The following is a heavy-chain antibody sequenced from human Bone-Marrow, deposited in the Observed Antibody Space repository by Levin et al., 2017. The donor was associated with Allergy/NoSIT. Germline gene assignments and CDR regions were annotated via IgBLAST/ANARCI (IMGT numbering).Heavy chain of an antibody. CDR3: ARDDYADYFDY. V-gene: IGHV4-61*02. J-gene: IGHJ4*02. CDR2: IHTSGTT. Sequence: TSETLSLTCTVSGASITSGSYYWSWIRQPAGQGLEWIGRIHTSGTTNYIPSLKSRVTMSLDTSKRQFSLKLNSVTAADTAVYYCARDDYADYFDYWGQGILVTVSS. CDR1: GASITSGSYY. D-gene: IGHD4-17*01.